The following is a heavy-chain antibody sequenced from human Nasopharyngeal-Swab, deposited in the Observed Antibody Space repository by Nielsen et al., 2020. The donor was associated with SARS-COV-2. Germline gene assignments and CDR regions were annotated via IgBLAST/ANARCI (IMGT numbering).Heavy chain of an antibody. CDR2: INHSGGT. J-gene: IGHJ6*02. D-gene: IGHD5-24*01. CDR3: ARGLQGNYYYYGMDV. CDR1: GGSFSGYY. Sequence: SETLSLTCAVYGGSFSGYYWSWIRQPPGKGLEWIGEINHSGGTNYNPSLKSRVTISVDTSKNQFSLKLSSVTAADTAVYYCARGLQGNYYYYGMDVWGQGTTVTVSS. V-gene: IGHV4-34*01.